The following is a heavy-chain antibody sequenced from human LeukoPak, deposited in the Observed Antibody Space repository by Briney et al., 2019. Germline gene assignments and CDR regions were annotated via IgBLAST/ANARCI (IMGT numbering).Heavy chain of an antibody. J-gene: IGHJ4*02. Sequence: ASVKVSCKASGYTFTSYGISWVRQAPGQGLEWMGWINAYNGNTNYAQKLQGRVTMTTDTSTSTAYMELRSLRSDDTAVYYCARGDHRAYDFWSGSSLDKAFDYWGQGTLVTVSS. CDR3: ARGDHRAYDFWSGSSLDKAFDY. V-gene: IGHV1-18*01. D-gene: IGHD3-3*01. CDR2: INAYNGNT. CDR1: GYTFTSYG.